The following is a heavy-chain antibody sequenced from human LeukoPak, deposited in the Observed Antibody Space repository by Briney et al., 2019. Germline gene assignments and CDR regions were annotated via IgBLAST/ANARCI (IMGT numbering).Heavy chain of an antibody. CDR3: ARVNGRYFDWFMSH. D-gene: IGHD3-9*01. J-gene: IGHJ4*02. V-gene: IGHV4-39*07. Sequence: PSETLSLTCAVSGGSISSNSYYWGWIRQPPGKGLEWIGSIYYSGSTYYNPSLKSRITMSLDTSKNQFSLKLSSVTAADTAVYYCARVNGRYFDWFMSHWGQGTLVTVSS. CDR1: GGSISSNSYY. CDR2: IYYSGST.